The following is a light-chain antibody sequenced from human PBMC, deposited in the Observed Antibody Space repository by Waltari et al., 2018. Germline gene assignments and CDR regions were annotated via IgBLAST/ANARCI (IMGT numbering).Light chain of an antibody. V-gene: IGKV1-5*01. CDR3: QQYRGLWT. CDR2: DAS. CDR1: QSVSSW. J-gene: IGKJ1*01. Sequence: DIQMTQSPSTLSASVGDRVTITCRASQSVSSWLAWYRQKPGEAPKLLIYDASSLESGGPSRVSGSGSGTEFTLTISSLQSDDFATYYCQQYRGLWTFGQGTRVEVK.